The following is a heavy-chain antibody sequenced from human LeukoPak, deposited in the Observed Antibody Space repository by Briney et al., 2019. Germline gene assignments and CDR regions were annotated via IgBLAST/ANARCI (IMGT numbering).Heavy chain of an antibody. CDR2: ISSSSSYI. J-gene: IGHJ4*02. V-gene: IGHV3-21*01. CDR1: GFTFSIYS. Sequence: GSLRLSCAASGFTFSIYSMNWVRQDPGKGLEYVSSISSSSSYIYYEDSVKGRFTISRDNAKNSLYLQMNSLRDEDTAVYYCARDLVGATNYWGQGTLVTVSS. D-gene: IGHD1-26*01. CDR3: ARDLVGATNY.